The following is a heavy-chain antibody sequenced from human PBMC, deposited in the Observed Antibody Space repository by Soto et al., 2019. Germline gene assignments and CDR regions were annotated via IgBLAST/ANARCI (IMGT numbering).Heavy chain of an antibody. CDR1: GGSISSGGYS. V-gene: IGHV4-30-2*01. J-gene: IGHJ4*02. CDR2: IYHSGST. D-gene: IGHD5-12*01. Sequence: SETLSLTCAVSGGSISSGGYSWSWIRQPPGKGLEWIGYIYHSGSTYYNPSLKSRVTISVDRSKNQFSLKLSSVTAADTAVYYSARGEGGIYSGYETRYYFDYWGQGTLVTVSS. CDR3: ARGEGGIYSGYETRYYFDY.